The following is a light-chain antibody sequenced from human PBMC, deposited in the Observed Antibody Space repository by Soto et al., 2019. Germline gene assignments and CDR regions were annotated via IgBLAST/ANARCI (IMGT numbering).Light chain of an antibody. CDR1: QSISSW. V-gene: IGKV1-5*03. Sequence: DIQMTQSPSTLSASVGDRVTITCRASQSISSWLAWYQQKPGKAPKLLIYKASSLESGVPSRFSGSGSGTEFTITISSLQPDDFATYYSQQYNSYRTFGQGTKVEIK. CDR3: QQYNSYRT. J-gene: IGKJ1*01. CDR2: KAS.